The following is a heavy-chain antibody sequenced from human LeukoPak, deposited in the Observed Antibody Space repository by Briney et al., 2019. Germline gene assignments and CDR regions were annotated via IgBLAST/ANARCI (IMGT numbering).Heavy chain of an antibody. CDR3: VKDSRVRSSGWYGDY. V-gene: IGHV3-23*01. CDR1: GFTFSIYA. CDR2: LNEDGGYT. Sequence: GGSLRLSCAASGFTFSIYAMSWVRQAPGKGLAWVSGLNEDGGYTYYADSVKGRFTISRDNSENTLYLQMSSLRAEDTAVYYCVKDSRVRSSGWYGDYWGQGTLVTVSS. D-gene: IGHD6-19*01. J-gene: IGHJ4*02.